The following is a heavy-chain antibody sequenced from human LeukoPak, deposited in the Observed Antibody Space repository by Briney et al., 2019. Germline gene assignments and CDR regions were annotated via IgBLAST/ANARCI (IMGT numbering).Heavy chain of an antibody. CDR3: ARGGSYAQYYFDY. V-gene: IGHV4-59*01. CDR2: IYYSGST. D-gene: IGHD1-26*01. Sequence: SETLSLTCTVSGGSISSYYWSWIRQPPGKGLEWIGYIYYSGSTNYNPSLKSRVAISVDTSKNQFSLKLSSVTAADTVVYHCARGGSYAQYYFDYWGQGTLVTVSS. CDR1: GGSISSYY. J-gene: IGHJ4*02.